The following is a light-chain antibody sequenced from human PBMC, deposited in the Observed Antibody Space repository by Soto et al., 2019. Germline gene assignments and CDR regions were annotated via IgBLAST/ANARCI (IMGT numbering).Light chain of an antibody. Sequence: DIQMTQSPSSLSASVGDRVTITCRASQSISYYLNWYQQKPGKAPKLLIYDASTLQSGVPSRFSGSGSGTDFTLTISSLQPEDVATYYCQQSYSTLWTFGQGTKVEIK. CDR2: DAS. CDR3: QQSYSTLWT. V-gene: IGKV1-39*01. J-gene: IGKJ1*01. CDR1: QSISYY.